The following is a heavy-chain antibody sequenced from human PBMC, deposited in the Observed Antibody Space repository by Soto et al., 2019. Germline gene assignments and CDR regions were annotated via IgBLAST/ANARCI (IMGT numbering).Heavy chain of an antibody. CDR1: GYTFTSYG. J-gene: IGHJ4*02. D-gene: IGHD3-22*01. CDR3: AGEDYYDSSGYFAMSY. V-gene: IGHV1-18*01. Sequence: GASVKVSCKASGYTFTSYGISWVRQAPGQGLEWMGWISAYNGNTNYAQKLQGRVTMTTDTSTSTAYMELRSLRSDDTAVYYCAGEDYYDSSGYFAMSYWGQGTLVTVSS. CDR2: ISAYNGNT.